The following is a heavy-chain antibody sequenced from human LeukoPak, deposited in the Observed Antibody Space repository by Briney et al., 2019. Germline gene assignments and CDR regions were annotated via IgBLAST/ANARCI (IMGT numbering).Heavy chain of an antibody. V-gene: IGHV3-30-3*01. D-gene: IGHD6-19*01. CDR2: ILHDGSNQ. CDR1: GFTFSSYA. Sequence: PGGSLRLSCAASGFTFSSYALYWVRQAPGKGLEWVAVILHDGSNQYYADSVKGRFTISRDNSKNTLYLQLNSLRAEDTAVYYCAKDRQQWLVPYDYWGQGTLVTVSS. J-gene: IGHJ4*02. CDR3: AKDRQQWLVPYDY.